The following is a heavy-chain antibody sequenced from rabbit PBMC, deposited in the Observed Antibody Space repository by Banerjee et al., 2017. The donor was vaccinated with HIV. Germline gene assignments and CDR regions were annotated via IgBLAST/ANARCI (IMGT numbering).Heavy chain of an antibody. D-gene: IGHD6-1*01. CDR2: IDPVFGST. V-gene: IGHV1S43*01. CDR3: ARDYYTYGYAGYAYAGYYFNL. CDR1: GFDFSSYY. J-gene: IGHJ4*01. Sequence: QQQLEESGGGLVKPGGTLTLTCKASGFDFSSYYMSWVRQAPGKGLEWIGYIDPVFGSTYYASWVNGRFTISSHNAQNTLYLQLNSLTAADTATYFCARDYYTYGYAGYAYAGYYFNLWGPGTLVTVS.